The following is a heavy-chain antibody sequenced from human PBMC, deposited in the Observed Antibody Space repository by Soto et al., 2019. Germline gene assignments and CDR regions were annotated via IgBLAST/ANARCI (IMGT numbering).Heavy chain of an antibody. CDR3: AKDRYDTWTGYYGPDY. CDR2: ISYDGSNK. D-gene: IGHD3-9*01. V-gene: IGHV3-30*18. Sequence: QVQLVESGGGVVQPGRSLRLSCAASGFTFSSYGIHWVRQAPGKGLEWVAVISYDGSNKYYADSVKGRFTISRDNSKNTLFLKMNSLRAEDTAVYYCAKDRYDTWTGYYGPDYWGQGTLVTVSS. CDR1: GFTFSSYG. J-gene: IGHJ4*02.